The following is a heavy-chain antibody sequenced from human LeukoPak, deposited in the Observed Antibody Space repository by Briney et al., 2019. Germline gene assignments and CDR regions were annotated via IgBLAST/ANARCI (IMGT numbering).Heavy chain of an antibody. V-gene: IGHV1-8*02. CDR3: ARGRYAYRGDYGDY. J-gene: IGHJ4*02. D-gene: IGHD4-17*01. Sequence: ASVKVSCKASGYTFTSYYMHWVRQAPGQGLEWMGWMNPNSGNTGYAQKFQGRVTMTRNTSISTAHMELSSLRSEDTAVYYCARGRYAYRGDYGDYWGQGTLVTVSS. CDR2: MNPNSGNT. CDR1: GYTFTSYY.